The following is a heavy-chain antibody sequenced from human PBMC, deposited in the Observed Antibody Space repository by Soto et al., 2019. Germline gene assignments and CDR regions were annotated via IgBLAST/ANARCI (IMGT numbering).Heavy chain of an antibody. V-gene: IGHV3-13*05. CDR3: ARWAQGWYFDL. Sequence: GGSLRLSYAASGFTFSSYDMHWVRQATGKGLEWVSAIGTAGDPYYPGSVKGRFTISRENAKNSLYLQMNSLRAGDTAVYYCARWAQGWYFDLWGRGTLVTVSS. J-gene: IGHJ2*01. CDR1: GFTFSSYD. CDR2: IGTAGDP.